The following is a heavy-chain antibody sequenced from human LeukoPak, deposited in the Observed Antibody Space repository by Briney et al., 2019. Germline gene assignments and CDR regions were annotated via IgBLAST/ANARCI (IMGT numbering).Heavy chain of an antibody. CDR1: GYTFTGYY. J-gene: IGHJ4*02. CDR3: ARDSCHYDSSGYCFDY. Sequence: AASVKVSCKASGYTFTGYYMQWVRQAPGQGLEWMGGIIPIFGTANYAQKFQGRVTITTDESTSTAYMELSSLRSEDTAVYYCARDSCHYDSSGYCFDYWGQGTLVTVSS. D-gene: IGHD3-22*01. V-gene: IGHV1-69*05. CDR2: IIPIFGTA.